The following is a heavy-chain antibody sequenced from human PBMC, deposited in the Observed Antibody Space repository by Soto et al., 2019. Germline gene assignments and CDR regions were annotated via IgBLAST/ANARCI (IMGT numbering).Heavy chain of an antibody. CDR2: ISSSSSTI. D-gene: IGHD6-13*01. Sequence: GGSLRLSCAASGFTFSNYGMYWVRQAPGKGLEWVSYISSSSSTIYYADSVKGRFTISRDNAKNSLYLQMNSLRAEDTAVYYCARHPERIAQIGWFDPWGQGTLVTVS. V-gene: IGHV3-48*01. CDR1: GFTFSNYG. CDR3: ARHPERIAQIGWFDP. J-gene: IGHJ5*02.